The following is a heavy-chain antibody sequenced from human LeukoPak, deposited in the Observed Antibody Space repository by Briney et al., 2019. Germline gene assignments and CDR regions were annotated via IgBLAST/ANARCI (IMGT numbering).Heavy chain of an antibody. V-gene: IGHV1-2*02. CDR1: GFTFIDYC. CDR2: IDLNNGGT. Sequence: ASVKVSCKAAGFTFIDYCSHWVRQAPGQGPEWMGWIDLNNGGTKYAPKFQGRVTITRDTSINTAYMELSSLTSDDTAVYYCARDSTAAAGSYFDYWGQGTLVTVSS. J-gene: IGHJ4*02. D-gene: IGHD6-13*01. CDR3: ARDSTAAAGSYFDY.